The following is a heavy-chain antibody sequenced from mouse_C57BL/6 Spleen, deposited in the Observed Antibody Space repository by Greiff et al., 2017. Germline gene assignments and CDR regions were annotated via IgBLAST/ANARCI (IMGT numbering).Heavy chain of an antibody. CDR2: ISDVGSYT. Sequence: EVQLVESGGGLVKPGGSLKLSCAASGFTSSSYAMSWVRQTPEKRLEWAATISDVGSYTYYPDNGEGRFPISRDNAKNNLYLQMSHLKSENTAMYYCARDGPRYFDYWGQGTTLTVSS. J-gene: IGHJ2*01. CDR3: ARDGPRYFDY. V-gene: IGHV5-4*01. CDR1: GFTSSSYA.